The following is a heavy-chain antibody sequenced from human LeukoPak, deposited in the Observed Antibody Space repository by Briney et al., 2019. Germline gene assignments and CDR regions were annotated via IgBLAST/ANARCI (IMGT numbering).Heavy chain of an antibody. CDR1: GGSISSYY. Sequence: SETLSLTCTVSGGSISSYYWSWIRQPPGKGLEWIGYIYYSGSTYYNPSLKSRVTISVDTSKNQFSLKLSSVTAADTAVYYCARWPYDSSGLVDYWGQGTLVTVSS. CDR3: ARWPYDSSGLVDY. J-gene: IGHJ4*02. CDR2: IYYSGST. D-gene: IGHD3-22*01. V-gene: IGHV4-59*08.